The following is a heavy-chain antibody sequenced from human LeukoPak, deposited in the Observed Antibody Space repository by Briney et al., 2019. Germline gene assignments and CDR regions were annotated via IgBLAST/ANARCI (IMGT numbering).Heavy chain of an antibody. CDR3: ARDREGRYSGYSFDH. CDR2: IYSGGST. D-gene: IGHD5-12*01. CDR1: GFTVSSNY. Sequence: GSLRPSCAASGFTVSSNYMSWVRQAPGKGLEWVSVIYSGGSTYYADSVKGRFTISRDNSKNTLYLQMNSLRAEDTAVYYCARDREGRYSGYSFDHWGQGTLVTVSS. V-gene: IGHV3-66*01. J-gene: IGHJ4*02.